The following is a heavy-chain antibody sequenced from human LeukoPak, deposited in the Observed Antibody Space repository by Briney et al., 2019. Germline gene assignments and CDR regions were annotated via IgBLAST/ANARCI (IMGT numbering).Heavy chain of an antibody. J-gene: IGHJ4*02. CDR1: GFTFSSHA. Sequence: PGGSLRLSCTASGFTFSSHAMSWVRQAAGQGLEWVSGIDGSGGSTYYADSMKGRFTISRDNSKNTLYLQMNSLRVEDTAVYYCAKQDIRSSGWYDWGQGTLVTVSS. V-gene: IGHV3-23*01. CDR2: IDGSGGST. CDR3: AKQDIRSSGWYD. D-gene: IGHD6-19*01.